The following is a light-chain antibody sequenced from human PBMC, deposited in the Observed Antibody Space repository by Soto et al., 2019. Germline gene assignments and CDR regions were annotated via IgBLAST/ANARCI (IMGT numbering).Light chain of an antibody. J-gene: IGLJ2*01. Sequence: QSVLTQPPSASGTPGQRVTISCSGSSSNVGSNYVYWYQQLPGTAPKLLIYRDNQRPSGVPDRFSGSKSGTSASLAISGLRSEDEADYYCAVWDDGTDGLVFGGGTQLTVL. CDR2: RDN. CDR3: AVWDDGTDGLV. CDR1: SSNVGSNY. V-gene: IGLV1-47*01.